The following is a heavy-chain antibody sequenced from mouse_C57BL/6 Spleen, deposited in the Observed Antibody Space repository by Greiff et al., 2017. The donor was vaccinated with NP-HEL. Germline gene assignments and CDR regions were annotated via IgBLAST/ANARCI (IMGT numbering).Heavy chain of an antibody. CDR2: IYPSDSET. Sequence: QVQLQQPGAELVRPGSSVKLSCKASGYTFTSYWMDWVKQRPGQGLEWIGNIYPSDSETHYNQKFKDKATLTVHKSSSTAYMQLSSLTSEDSAVYYCARRRDGSSLAWFAYWGQGTLVTVSA. CDR1: GYTFTSYW. D-gene: IGHD1-1*01. CDR3: ARRRDGSSLAWFAY. V-gene: IGHV1-61*01. J-gene: IGHJ3*01.